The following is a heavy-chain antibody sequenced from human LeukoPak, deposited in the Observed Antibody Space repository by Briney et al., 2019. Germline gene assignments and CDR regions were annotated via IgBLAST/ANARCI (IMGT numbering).Heavy chain of an antibody. V-gene: IGHV3-74*01. Sequence: GGSLRLSCAASGFTFSSYWMHWVRQAPGKGLVWASRIDTDGISTTYADSVKGRFTISRDNAKNTLYLQMNSLRAEDTAVYYCARGLVVVPAAVVNYWGQGTLVTVSS. CDR2: IDTDGIST. D-gene: IGHD2-2*01. CDR3: ARGLVVVPAAVVNY. CDR1: GFTFSSYW. J-gene: IGHJ4*02.